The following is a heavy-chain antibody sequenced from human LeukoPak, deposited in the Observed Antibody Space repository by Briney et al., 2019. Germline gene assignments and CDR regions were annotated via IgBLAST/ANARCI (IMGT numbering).Heavy chain of an antibody. D-gene: IGHD5-24*01. J-gene: IGHJ4*02. CDR3: AVEVATMAQDY. CDR2: ISSSSSYI. Sequence: GRSLRLSCAASGFTFDDYAMHWVRQAPGKGLEWVSSISSSSSYIYYADSVKGRFTISRDNAKSSLYLQMNSLRAEDTAVYYCAVEVATMAQDYWGQGTLVTVSS. CDR1: GFTFDDYA. V-gene: IGHV3-21*01.